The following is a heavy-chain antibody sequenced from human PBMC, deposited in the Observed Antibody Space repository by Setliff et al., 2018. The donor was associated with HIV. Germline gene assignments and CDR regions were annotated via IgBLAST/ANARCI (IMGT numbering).Heavy chain of an antibody. D-gene: IGHD3-3*02. CDR3: ARRVPHLDY. Sequence: ASVKVSCKSSGYTFSTADINWVRQASGQGLEWMGWMKPSTGDTGFAHKFQGRITLTRDTSMSTAYMELSGLTPDDTAVYYCARRVPHLDYWGQGTLVTVSS. CDR1: GYTFSTAD. CDR2: MKPSTGDT. V-gene: IGHV1-8*02. J-gene: IGHJ4*02.